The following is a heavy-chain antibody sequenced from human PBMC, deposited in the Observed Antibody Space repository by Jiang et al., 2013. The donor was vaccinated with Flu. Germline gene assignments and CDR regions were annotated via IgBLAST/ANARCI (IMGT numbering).Heavy chain of an antibody. CDR1: GYTFTNFG. CDR3: TRGGSSSGLGWFDP. V-gene: IGHV1-18*01. Sequence: SGAEVKKPGASVKVSCKASGYTFTNFGVTWVRQAPGQGLEWMGWISAYNGYTNYAQKLQGRVTMTTDTSTSTAYMELRSLRSDDTAVYYCTRGGSSSGLGWFDPWGQGTLVTVLL. D-gene: IGHD1-26*01. CDR2: ISAYNGYT. J-gene: IGHJ5*02.